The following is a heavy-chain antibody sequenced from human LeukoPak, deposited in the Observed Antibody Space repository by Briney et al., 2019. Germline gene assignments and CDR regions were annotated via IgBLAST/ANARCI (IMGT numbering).Heavy chain of an antibody. V-gene: IGHV4-34*01. Sequence: SETLSLTCAVYGGSFSGYYWSWIRQPPGKGLEWIGEINHSGSTNYNPSLKSRVTISVDTSKNQFSLKLSSVTAADTAVYYCARQYFGVVIIPLGYFDYWGQGTLVTVSS. CDR3: ARQYFGVVIIPLGYFDY. J-gene: IGHJ4*02. D-gene: IGHD3-3*01. CDR1: GGSFSGYY. CDR2: INHSGST.